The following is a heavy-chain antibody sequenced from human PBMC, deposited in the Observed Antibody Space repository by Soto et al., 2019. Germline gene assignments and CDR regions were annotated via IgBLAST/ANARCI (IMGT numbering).Heavy chain of an antibody. CDR2: IIPILGIA. Sequence: SVKVSCKASGGTFSSYTISWVRQAPGQGLEWMGRIIPILGIANYAQKFQGRVTITADKSTSTAYMELSSLRSEDTAVYYCASLMHRSSARAFDIWGQGTMVTVSS. CDR3: ASLMHRSSARAFDI. CDR1: GGTFSSYT. D-gene: IGHD6-19*01. V-gene: IGHV1-69*02. J-gene: IGHJ3*02.